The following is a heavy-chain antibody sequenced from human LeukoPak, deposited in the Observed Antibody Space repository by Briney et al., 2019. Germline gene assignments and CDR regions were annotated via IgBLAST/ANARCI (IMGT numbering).Heavy chain of an antibody. D-gene: IGHD6-13*01. CDR1: GGSISSGSYY. V-gene: IGHV4-61*02. Sequence: SETLSLTCTASGGSISSGSYYWSWIRQPAGKGLEWIGRIYTSGSTNYNPSLKSRVTISVDTSKNQFSLKLSSVTAADTAVYYCARSAAGYDLWGQGTLVTVSS. J-gene: IGHJ4*02. CDR2: IYTSGST. CDR3: ARSAAGYDL.